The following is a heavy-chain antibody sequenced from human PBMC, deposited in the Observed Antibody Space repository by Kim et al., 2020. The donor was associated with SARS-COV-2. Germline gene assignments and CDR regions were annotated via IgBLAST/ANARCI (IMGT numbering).Heavy chain of an antibody. CDR1: GGSISSYY. CDR3: AREKRFLELGDYYYYMDV. V-gene: IGHV4-59*01. D-gene: IGHD3-3*01. CDR2: IYYSGST. Sequence: SETLSLTCTVSGGSISSYYWSWIRQPPGKGLEWIGYIYYSGSTNYNPSLKSRVTISVDTSKNQFSLKLSSVTAADTAVYYCAREKRFLELGDYYYYMDVWDKGTTVTVSS. J-gene: IGHJ6*03.